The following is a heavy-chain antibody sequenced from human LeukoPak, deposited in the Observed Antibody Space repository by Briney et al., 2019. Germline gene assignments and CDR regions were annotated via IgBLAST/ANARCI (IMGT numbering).Heavy chain of an antibody. J-gene: IGHJ5*02. V-gene: IGHV4-59*02. Sequence: GSLRLSCAASGFTVSSNYMSWVRQAPGKGLEWIGYIYYSGSTNYNPSLKSRVTISVDTSKNQFSLKLSSVTAADTAVYYCARVAGKNWFDPWGQGTLVTVSS. CDR2: IYYSGST. CDR3: ARVAGKNWFDP. CDR1: GFTVSSNY. D-gene: IGHD6-19*01.